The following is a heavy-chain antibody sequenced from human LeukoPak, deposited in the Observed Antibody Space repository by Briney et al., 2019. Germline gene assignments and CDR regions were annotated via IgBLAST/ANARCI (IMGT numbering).Heavy chain of an antibody. D-gene: IGHD2-2*02. CDR2: IIPVFGTS. CDR1: GYTFTSYA. CDR3: ARVTGGRYCSTTSCYMRGWFDP. Sequence: SVKVSCKASGYTFTSYAMHWVRQAPGQGLEWMGGIIPVFGTSNYAQKFQGRVTITADESTRTAYMELSSLRSEDTAVYYCARVTGGRYCSTTSCYMRGWFDPWGQGTLVTVSS. V-gene: IGHV1-69*13. J-gene: IGHJ5*02.